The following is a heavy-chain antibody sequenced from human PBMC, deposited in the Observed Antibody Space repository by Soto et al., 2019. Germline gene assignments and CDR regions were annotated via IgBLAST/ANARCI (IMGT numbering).Heavy chain of an antibody. D-gene: IGHD3-10*01. Sequence: QVHLVQSGAEVKKPGASVKVSCKASGYTFTNCDINWVRQAPGQGLEWMAWISTYTGNTNYAQKLQGRVTMTTDTSTSTAYMELRSLRSDDTAVYYCARGYYYGSGRPTPGGMDVWGQGTTVTVSS. CDR2: ISTYTGNT. CDR1: GYTFTNCD. CDR3: ARGYYYGSGRPTPGGMDV. J-gene: IGHJ6*02. V-gene: IGHV1-18*01.